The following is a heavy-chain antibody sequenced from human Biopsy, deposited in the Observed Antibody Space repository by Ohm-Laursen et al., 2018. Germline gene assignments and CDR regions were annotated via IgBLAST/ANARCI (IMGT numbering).Heavy chain of an antibody. Sequence: SETLSLTCTVSGGSISSDYWSWIRQTPGKGLEWIGYIYYSGSTNYNPSLKSRVTISVDTSKNQFSMKLSSVTAADTAVYYCTRDSGQWRVEDFYYYGMDVWGQGTTVTVSS. J-gene: IGHJ6*02. CDR2: IYYSGST. CDR3: TRDSGQWRVEDFYYYGMDV. D-gene: IGHD6-19*01. CDR1: GGSISSDY. V-gene: IGHV4-59*01.